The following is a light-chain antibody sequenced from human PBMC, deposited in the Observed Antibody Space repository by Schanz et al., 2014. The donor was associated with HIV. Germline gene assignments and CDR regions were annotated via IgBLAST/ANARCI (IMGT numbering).Light chain of an antibody. V-gene: IGKV1-5*03. Sequence: DIQLTQPPSFLSASVGDRVTITCRASQSISEWLAWYQQKPGQAPNLLISEASTLESGVPSRFSGTGSGTEFTLTISSLQPGDFATYYCLQYNDDVYTFGQGTKLEIK. J-gene: IGKJ2*01. CDR1: QSISEW. CDR3: LQYNDDVYT. CDR2: EAS.